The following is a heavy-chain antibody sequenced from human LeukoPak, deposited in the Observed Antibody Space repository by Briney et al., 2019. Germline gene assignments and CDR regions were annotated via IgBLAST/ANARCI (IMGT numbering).Heavy chain of an antibody. Sequence: ASVKVSCKASGYTFTSYDISWVRQATGQGLGWMGWMNPNSGNTGYAQKFQGRVTITRNTSISTAYMELSSLRSEDTAVYYCARGRLRFHYFDYWGQGTLVTVSS. CDR2: MNPNSGNT. J-gene: IGHJ4*02. V-gene: IGHV1-8*01. CDR3: ARGRLRFHYFDY. D-gene: IGHD5-12*01. CDR1: GYTFTSYD.